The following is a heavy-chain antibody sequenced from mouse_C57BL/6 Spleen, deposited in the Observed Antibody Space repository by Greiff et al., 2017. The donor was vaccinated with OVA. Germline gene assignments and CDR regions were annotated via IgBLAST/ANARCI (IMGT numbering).Heavy chain of an antibody. CDR3: ARDGSGYYDY. V-gene: IGHV3-6*01. CDR1: GYSITSGYY. Sequence: ESGPGLVKPSQSLSLTCSVTGYSITSGYYWNWIRQFPGNKLEWMGYISYDGSNNYNPSFKNRISITRDTSKNLFFLKLNSVTTEDTATYYCARDGSGYYDYWGQGTTLTVSS. J-gene: IGHJ2*01. CDR2: ISYDGSN. D-gene: IGHD2-3*01.